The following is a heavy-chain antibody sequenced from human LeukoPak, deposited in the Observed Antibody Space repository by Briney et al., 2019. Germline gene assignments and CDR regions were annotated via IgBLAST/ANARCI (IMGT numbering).Heavy chain of an antibody. CDR1: GFTFSSYS. CDR3: ATAVAGTGAFDI. Sequence: GGSLRLSCAASGFTFSSYSMNWVRQAPGKGLEWVSSISSSSSYIYYADSVKGRFTISRDNSKNTLYLQMNSLRAEDTAVYYCATAVAGTGAFDIWGQGTMVTVSS. J-gene: IGHJ3*02. D-gene: IGHD6-19*01. CDR2: ISSSSSYI. V-gene: IGHV3-21*01.